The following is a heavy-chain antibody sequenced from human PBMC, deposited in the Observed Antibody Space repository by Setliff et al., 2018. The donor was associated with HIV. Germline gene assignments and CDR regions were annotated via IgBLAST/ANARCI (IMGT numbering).Heavy chain of an antibody. V-gene: IGHV3-21*04. J-gene: IGHJ5*02. D-gene: IGHD2-15*01. Sequence: GGSLRLSCAASGFDFSDYSMNWVRQAPGKGLEWVSSISTGSTYKYYTDSVKGRFTVSRDNSRNTLYLQMYSLRTEDTAVYYCAKGIKWLAPWGQGTPVTVSS. CDR3: AKGIKWLAP. CDR2: ISTGSTYK. CDR1: GFDFSDYS.